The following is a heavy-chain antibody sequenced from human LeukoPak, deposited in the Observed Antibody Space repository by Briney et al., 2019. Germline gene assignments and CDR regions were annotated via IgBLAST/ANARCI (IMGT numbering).Heavy chain of an antibody. J-gene: IGHJ4*02. CDR3: ARDGARYCSSTSCYLYRDY. D-gene: IGHD2-2*01. CDR2: ISGGSTFI. V-gene: IGHV3-21*01. Sequence: PGGSLRLSCAASGFTFSSYGMYWVRQAPGMGLEWVSSISGGSTFIDYADSVRGRFAISRDNADNSLYLQMNSLRAEDTAVYYCARDGARYCSSTSCYLYRDYWGQGTLVTVSS. CDR1: GFTFSSYG.